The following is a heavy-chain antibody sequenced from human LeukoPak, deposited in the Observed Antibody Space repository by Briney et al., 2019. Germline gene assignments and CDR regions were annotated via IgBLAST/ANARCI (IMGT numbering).Heavy chain of an antibody. D-gene: IGHD3-22*01. V-gene: IGHV4-34*01. CDR1: GGSFSGYY. J-gene: IGHJ4*02. CDR3: AARSGGYYSG. CDR2: INHSGST. Sequence: PSETLSLTCAVYGGSFSGYYWSWIRQPPGKGLEWIGEINHSGSTNYNPSLKSRVTISVDTSKNQFSLKLSSVTAADTAVYYCAARSGGYYSGWGQGTLVTVSS.